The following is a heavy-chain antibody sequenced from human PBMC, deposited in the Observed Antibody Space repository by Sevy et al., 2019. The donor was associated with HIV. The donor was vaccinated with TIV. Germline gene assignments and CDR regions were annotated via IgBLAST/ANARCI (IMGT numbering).Heavy chain of an antibody. Sequence: GGSLRLSCAASGFTFSSFAMSWVRQAPGKGLEWVSGISGSGGSTYYADSVKGRFTISRDNSKNTLYLQMNSLRAEDTAVYYCAKTNLGASSGYFDYWGQGTLVTVSS. J-gene: IGHJ4*02. D-gene: IGHD3-3*01. CDR1: GFTFSSFA. CDR3: AKTNLGASSGYFDY. V-gene: IGHV3-23*01. CDR2: ISGSGGST.